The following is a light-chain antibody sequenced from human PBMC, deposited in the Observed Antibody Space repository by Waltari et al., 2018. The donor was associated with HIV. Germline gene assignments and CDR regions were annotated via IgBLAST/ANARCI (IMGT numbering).Light chain of an antibody. CDR3: CSYAGSNTYL. J-gene: IGLJ1*01. Sequence: QSALTQPASVSGSPGQSITISCTGTSSDVGGYNYVSWYQQHPGKAPKLMIYEVSNRPSGVSNRFSGSKSGNTASLTISGLQAEDEADYYCCSYAGSNTYLFGTGTEVTVL. V-gene: IGLV2-23*02. CDR1: SSDVGGYNY. CDR2: EVS.